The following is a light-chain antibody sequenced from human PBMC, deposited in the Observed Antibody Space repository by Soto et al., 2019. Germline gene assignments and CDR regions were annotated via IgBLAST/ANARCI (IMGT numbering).Light chain of an antibody. V-gene: IGLV2-14*01. CDR2: EVS. Sequence: QSVLTQPASVSGSPGQSITISCTGTSSDVGGYNYVSWYPQHPGKAPKLMIYEVSNRPSGVSNRFSGYNSGNTASLTISGLQSEDEADYYCSSYTSGSTWVFGGGTKLTV. CDR3: SSYTSGSTWV. J-gene: IGLJ3*02. CDR1: SSDVGGYNY.